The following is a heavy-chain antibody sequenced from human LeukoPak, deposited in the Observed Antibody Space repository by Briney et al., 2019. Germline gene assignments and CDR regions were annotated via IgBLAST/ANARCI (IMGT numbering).Heavy chain of an antibody. CDR1: GGTFSSYA. J-gene: IGHJ4*02. Sequence: SVKVSCKASGGTFSSYAISWVRQAPGQGLEWMGGIIPIFGTANYAQKFQGGVTITADESTSTAYMELSSLRSEDTAVYYCARSYGSGSLDLDYWGQGTLVTVSS. CDR2: IIPIFGTA. D-gene: IGHD3-10*01. CDR3: ARSYGSGSLDLDY. V-gene: IGHV1-69*01.